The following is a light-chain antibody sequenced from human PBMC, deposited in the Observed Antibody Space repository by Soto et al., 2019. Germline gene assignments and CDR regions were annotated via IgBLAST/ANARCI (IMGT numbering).Light chain of an antibody. Sequence: VVIAQPPVTLPTSPEESATIPSSASQSVSSNVAWYQQKPGQAPRLLISGASTRATGIPARFSGSGSGTEFTLTISILQSEDFAVYSCQQYNNGPRTFGQGTK. J-gene: IGKJ1*01. V-gene: IGKV3-15*01. CDR1: QSVSSN. CDR3: QQYNNGPRT. CDR2: GAS.